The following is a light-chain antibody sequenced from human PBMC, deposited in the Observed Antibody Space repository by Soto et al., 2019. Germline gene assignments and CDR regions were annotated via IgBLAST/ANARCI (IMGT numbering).Light chain of an antibody. CDR1: QSISYY. CDR2: STS. V-gene: IGKV1-39*01. CDR3: QQRYSTPWT. J-gene: IGKJ1*01. Sequence: DIQMTQSPSSLSASVGDRVTITCRASQSISYYLNWYQQKQGRAPRLLVYSTSTLQSGVPSKFSGSASGTDFTLTISSPQPEDFETYYCQQRYSTPWTFGQGTKVDIK.